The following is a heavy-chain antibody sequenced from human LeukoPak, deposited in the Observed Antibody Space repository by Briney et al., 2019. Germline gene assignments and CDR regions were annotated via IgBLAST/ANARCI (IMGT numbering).Heavy chain of an antibody. V-gene: IGHV4-34*01. CDR1: GGSFSSYY. D-gene: IGHD6-13*01. CDR3: ARNFPYSKLDY. Sequence: SETLSLTCAVSGGSFSSYYWSWIRQPPGKGLEWIGEIDHSGSTNYNPSLKSRVTISVDTSKSQFSLQLSSVTAADTAVYYCARNFPYSKLDYWGQGTLVTVSS. J-gene: IGHJ4*02. CDR2: IDHSGST.